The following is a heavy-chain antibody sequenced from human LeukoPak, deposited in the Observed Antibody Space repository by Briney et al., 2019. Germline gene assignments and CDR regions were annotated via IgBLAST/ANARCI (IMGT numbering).Heavy chain of an antibody. CDR2: ISSSSSYI. D-gene: IGHD6-13*01. CDR3: ARVGSAAAGTRLFGY. J-gene: IGHJ4*02. V-gene: IGHV3-21*01. Sequence: GGSLRLSCAASGFTFSSYSMNWVRQAPGKGLEWVSSISSSSSYIYYADSVKGRFTISRDNAKNSLYLQMNSLRAEDTAVYYCARVGSAAAGTRLFGYWGQGTLVTVSS. CDR1: GFTFSSYS.